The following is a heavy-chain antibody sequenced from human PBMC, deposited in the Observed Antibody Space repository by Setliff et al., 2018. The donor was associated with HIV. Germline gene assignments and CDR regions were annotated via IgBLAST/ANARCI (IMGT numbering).Heavy chain of an antibody. Sequence: ASVKVSCKASGYTFTSCFMHWVRQTPGQGLEYMGWISTYSDEASYAENLQGRVTMTTDTSTRTHSMELKSLTSDDTAIYYCARDNWGEDFWGQGTQVTVSS. CDR2: ISTYSDEA. CDR3: ARDNWGEDF. D-gene: IGHD7-27*01. V-gene: IGHV1-18*04. J-gene: IGHJ4*02. CDR1: GYTFTSCF.